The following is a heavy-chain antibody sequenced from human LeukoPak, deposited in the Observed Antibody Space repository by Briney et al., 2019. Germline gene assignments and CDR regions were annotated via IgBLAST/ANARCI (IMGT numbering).Heavy chain of an antibody. CDR2: ISGSGGST. J-gene: IGHJ5*02. CDR1: GFTFSSYA. D-gene: IGHD2-15*01. V-gene: IGHV3-23*01. CDR3: AKSRIFGWFDP. Sequence: GGSLRVSCAASGFTFSSYAMSWVRQAPGKGLEWVSAISGSGGSTYYADSVKGRFTISRDNSKNTLYLQMNSLRAEDTAAYYCAKSRIFGWFDPWGQGTLVTVSS.